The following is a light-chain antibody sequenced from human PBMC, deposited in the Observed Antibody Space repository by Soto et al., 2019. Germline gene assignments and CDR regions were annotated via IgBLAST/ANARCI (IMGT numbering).Light chain of an antibody. Sequence: EIVLTQSPATLSLPPGERATLSCRASQSVSSSYLAWYQQKPGQAPRLLIYGASSRATGIPDRFSGSGSGTDFTLTISRLEPEDFAVYYCQHYGSSWTFGQGTKVDIK. CDR1: QSVSSSY. J-gene: IGKJ1*01. V-gene: IGKV3-20*01. CDR2: GAS. CDR3: QHYGSSWT.